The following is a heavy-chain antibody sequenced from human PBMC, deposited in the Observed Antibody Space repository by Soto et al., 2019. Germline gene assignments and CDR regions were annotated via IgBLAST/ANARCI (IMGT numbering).Heavy chain of an antibody. Sequence: EVQLVESGGGLVQPGGSLRLSCAVSGFTFSNSEMYWVRQAPGKGLEWISYIHPSGQPIFYADSVKGRFTISRDNANNSLFLQMNSLRAEDTAVYYCARRASSWGQGTMVTVSS. CDR1: GFTFSNSE. V-gene: IGHV3-48*03. CDR2: IHPSGQPI. CDR3: ARRASS. J-gene: IGHJ3*01. D-gene: IGHD2-2*01.